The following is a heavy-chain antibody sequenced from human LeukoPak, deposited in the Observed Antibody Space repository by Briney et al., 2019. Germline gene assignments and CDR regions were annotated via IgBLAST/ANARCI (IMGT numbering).Heavy chain of an antibody. D-gene: IGHD1-26*01. J-gene: IGHJ4*02. CDR2: ISGYNGNT. Sequence: ASVKVSCKASGYTFTSYGISWVRQAPGQGLEWMGWISGYNGNTNYAQKLQGRVTMTTDTSTSIAYMELRSLRSDDTAVYYCVREKGATHLPGGRDYWGQGTLVTVSS. CDR3: VREKGATHLPGGRDY. V-gene: IGHV1-18*01. CDR1: GYTFTSYG.